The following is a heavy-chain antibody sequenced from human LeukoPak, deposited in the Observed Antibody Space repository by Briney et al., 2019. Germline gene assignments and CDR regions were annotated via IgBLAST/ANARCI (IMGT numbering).Heavy chain of an antibody. Sequence: SETMSLTCAVYGGSFSGYYWSWIRQPPGKGLEWIGEINHSGSTNYNPSLKSRVTISVDTSKNQFSLKLSSVTAADTAVYYCARVGTAVDYWGQGTLVTVSS. V-gene: IGHV4-34*01. D-gene: IGHD1-1*01. CDR3: ARVGTAVDY. CDR1: GGSFSGYY. J-gene: IGHJ4*02. CDR2: INHSGST.